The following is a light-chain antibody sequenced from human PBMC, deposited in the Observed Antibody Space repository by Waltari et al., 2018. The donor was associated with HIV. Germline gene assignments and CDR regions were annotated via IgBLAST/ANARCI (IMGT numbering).Light chain of an antibody. CDR2: KDS. CDR1: VLPKQY. V-gene: IGLV3-25*03. CDR3: QSADDSGTYMI. J-gene: IGLJ2*01. Sequence: SYELTQPPSLSVSPGQTASITCSGDVLPKQYAYWYRQKPGQAPVLVIYKDSERPSGIPERFSGSSSGTAVTLTISGVQAEDEADYYCQSADDSGTYMIFGGGTNLTVL.